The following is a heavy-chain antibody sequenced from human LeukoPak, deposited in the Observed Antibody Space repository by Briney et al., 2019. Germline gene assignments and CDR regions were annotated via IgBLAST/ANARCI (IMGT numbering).Heavy chain of an antibody. CDR1: GFTFSSYA. J-gene: IGHJ3*02. CDR3: ANVLRYGGPENAFDI. D-gene: IGHD3-9*01. Sequence: PGGSLRLSCAASGFTFSSYAMSWVRPAPGKGLEWVSAISGSGGSTYYADSVKGRFTISRDNSKNTLYLQMNSLRAEDTAVYYCANVLRYGGPENAFDIWGQGTMVTVSS. V-gene: IGHV3-23*01. CDR2: ISGSGGST.